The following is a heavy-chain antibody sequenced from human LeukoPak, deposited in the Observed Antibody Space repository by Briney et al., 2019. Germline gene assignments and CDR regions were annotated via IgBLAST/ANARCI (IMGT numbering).Heavy chain of an antibody. D-gene: IGHD1-26*01. V-gene: IGHV1-46*01. CDR1: GYTFSSYY. CDR2: INPSGGIT. Sequence: ASVKVSCRASGYTFSSYYIHWVRQAPGQGLEWMGIINPSGGITTYAQKFEGRVTMTRDTSTSTVDMKLSRLRSEDTAVYYCARYSGSYHTYFDSWGQGTLVTVPS. J-gene: IGHJ4*02. CDR3: ARYSGSYHTYFDS.